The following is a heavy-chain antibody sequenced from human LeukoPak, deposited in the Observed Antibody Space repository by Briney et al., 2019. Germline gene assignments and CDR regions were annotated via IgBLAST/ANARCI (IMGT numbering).Heavy chain of an antibody. J-gene: IGHJ4*02. CDR3: ARNSCPSGSCYENRGYFDY. CDR2: IFYSGST. Sequence: SETLSLTCTVSSGSISTSNYYWGWVRPPPGKALEWIGNIFYSGSTYYSPSLKSRVTISLDTSRNQFSLKLSSVTAADTAVYYCARNSCPSGSCYENRGYFDYWGQGTLVTVSS. V-gene: IGHV4-39*07. D-gene: IGHD2-15*01. CDR1: SGSISTSNYY.